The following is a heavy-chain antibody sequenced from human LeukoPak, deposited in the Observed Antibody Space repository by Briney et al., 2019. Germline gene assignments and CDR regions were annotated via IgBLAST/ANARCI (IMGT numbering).Heavy chain of an antibody. CDR2: ISAYNGNT. CDR3: ARAWFGELSRYYYFYGMDV. J-gene: IGHJ6*02. Sequence: GASVKVSCKASGYTFTGYYMHWVRQAPGQGLEWMGWISAYNGNTNHAQKLQGRVTMTTDTSTSAAYMELRSLRSDDTAVYYCARAWFGELSRYYYFYGMDVWGQGTTVTVSS. CDR1: GYTFTGYY. D-gene: IGHD3-10*01. V-gene: IGHV1-18*04.